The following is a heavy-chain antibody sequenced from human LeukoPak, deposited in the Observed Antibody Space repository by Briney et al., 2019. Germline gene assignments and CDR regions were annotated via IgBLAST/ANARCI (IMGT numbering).Heavy chain of an antibody. V-gene: IGHV3-73*01. CDR3: TRNMDSSGWPFDY. CDR1: GFIFSGSA. D-gene: IGHD6-19*01. J-gene: IGHJ4*02. Sequence: GGSLRLSCAASGFIFSGSAMHWVRQVSGKGLEWVGRIRSKANSYATAYAVSVKGRFTISRDDSKNTAYLQMNSLKTEDTAVYYCTRNMDSSGWPFDYWGQGTLVTVSS. CDR2: IRSKANSYAT.